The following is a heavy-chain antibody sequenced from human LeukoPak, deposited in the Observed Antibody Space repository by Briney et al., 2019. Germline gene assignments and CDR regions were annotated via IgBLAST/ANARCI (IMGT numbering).Heavy chain of an antibody. CDR2: IYYSGST. V-gene: IGHV4-59*08. D-gene: IGHD3-10*01. CDR3: AILVRHGSGSSYIYYFDY. J-gene: IGHJ4*02. CDR1: GVSISSYY. Sequence: SETLSLTCTVSGVSISSYYWSWIRQPPGKGLEWIGYIYYSGSTNYNPSLKSRVTISVDTSKNQFSLKLSSVTAADTAVYYCAILVRHGSGSSYIYYFDYWGQGTLVTVSS.